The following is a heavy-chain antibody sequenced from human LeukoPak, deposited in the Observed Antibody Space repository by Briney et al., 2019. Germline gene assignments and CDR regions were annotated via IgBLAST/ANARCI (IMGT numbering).Heavy chain of an antibody. CDR2: IKQDGSEK. CDR1: GFSFSSYW. CDR3: AGGMTVAANWFDS. Sequence: GGSLRLSCAASGFSFSSYWMNWVRQAPGKGLEWVANIKQDGSEKYYVDSVKGRFTISRDNAENSLYLQMSSLRAEDTAVYYCAGGMTVAANWFDSWGQGTLVTVSS. D-gene: IGHD6-19*01. V-gene: IGHV3-7*01. J-gene: IGHJ5*01.